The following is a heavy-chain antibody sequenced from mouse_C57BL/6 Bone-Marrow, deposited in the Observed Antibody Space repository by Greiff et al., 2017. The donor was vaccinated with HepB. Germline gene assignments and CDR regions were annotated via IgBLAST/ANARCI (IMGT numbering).Heavy chain of an antibody. Sequence: VQLQQSGPELVKPGASVKISCKASGYAFSSSWMNWVKQRPGKGLEWIGRIYPGDGDTNYNGKFKGKATLTADNSSSTAYMQLSSLTSEDSAVYFCAYYYGGFAYWGQGTLVTVSA. CDR2: IYPGDGDT. V-gene: IGHV1-82*01. J-gene: IGHJ3*01. D-gene: IGHD1-1*01. CDR3: AYYYGGFAY. CDR1: GYAFSSSW.